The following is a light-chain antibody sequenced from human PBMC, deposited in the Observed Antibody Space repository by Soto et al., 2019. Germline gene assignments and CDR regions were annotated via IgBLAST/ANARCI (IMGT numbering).Light chain of an antibody. V-gene: IGLV2-14*01. CDR1: SSDVGGYDY. CDR3: RSFASSRPLV. CDR2: DVS. J-gene: IGLJ2*01. Sequence: QSALTQPASVSGSPGQSITISCTGTSSDVGGYDYVSWYQQHPGKVPKLMIYDVSSRPSGVSNRFSGSKSGNTASLTISGLQAEDGADYYCRSFASSRPLVFGGGTKLTVL.